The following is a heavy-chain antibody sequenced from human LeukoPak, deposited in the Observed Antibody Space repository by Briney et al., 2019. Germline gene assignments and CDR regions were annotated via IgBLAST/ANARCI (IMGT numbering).Heavy chain of an antibody. J-gene: IGHJ2*01. CDR3: ARLAIRSPWYFDR. Sequence: PSETLSLTCTVSGASISSYYWNWIRQSPGKGLEWIGCLYPSGSTNYNPSLKSRVSISVDTSKNQFSLNLNSVAAADTAVYYCARLAIRSPWYFDRWGRGTLVTVSS. D-gene: IGHD3-10*01. CDR1: GASISSYY. V-gene: IGHV4-4*09. CDR2: LYPSGST.